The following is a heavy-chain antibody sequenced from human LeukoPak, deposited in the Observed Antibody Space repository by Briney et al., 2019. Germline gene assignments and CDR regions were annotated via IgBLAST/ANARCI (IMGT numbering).Heavy chain of an antibody. J-gene: IGHJ4*02. Sequence: SETLSLTCTVSGGSISSSSYYWGWIRQPPGKGLEWIGYIYYSGSTYYNPSLKSRVTISVDTSKNQFSLKLSSVTAADTAVYYCARVVAVAGSRLRYYFDYWGQGTLVTVSS. V-gene: IGHV4-30-4*08. CDR2: IYYSGST. CDR1: GGSISSSSYY. CDR3: ARVVAVAGSRLRYYFDY. D-gene: IGHD6-19*01.